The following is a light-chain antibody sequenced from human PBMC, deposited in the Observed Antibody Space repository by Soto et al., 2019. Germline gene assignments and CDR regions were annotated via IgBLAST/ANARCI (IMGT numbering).Light chain of an antibody. CDR3: SSYTSSITLV. V-gene: IGLV2-14*01. CDR2: EVS. Sequence: QSALTQPASVSGSPGQSITISCTGTSSDVGGYDSVSWYQQYPGKAPKLLIYEVSYRPSGVSNRFSGSKSGNTASLTISGLQAEDEADYYCSSYTSSITLVFGGGTKLTVL. CDR1: SSDVGGYDS. J-gene: IGLJ3*02.